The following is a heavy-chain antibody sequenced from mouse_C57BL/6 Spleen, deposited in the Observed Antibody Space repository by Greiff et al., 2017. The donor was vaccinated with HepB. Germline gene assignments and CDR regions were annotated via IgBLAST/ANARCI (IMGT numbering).Heavy chain of an antibody. V-gene: IGHV1-26*01. D-gene: IGHD2-10*01. CDR3: APFYGNGSFDY. J-gene: IGHJ2*01. CDR1: GYTFTDYY. Sequence: EVQLQQSGPELVKPGASVKISCKAPGYTFTDYYMNWVKQSHGKSLEWIGDINPNNGGTSYNQKFKGKATLTVDKSSSTAYMELRSLTSEDSAVYYCAPFYGNGSFDYWGQGTTLTVSS. CDR2: INPNNGGT.